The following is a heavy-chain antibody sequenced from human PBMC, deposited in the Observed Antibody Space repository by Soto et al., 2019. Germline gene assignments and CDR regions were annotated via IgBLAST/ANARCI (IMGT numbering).Heavy chain of an antibody. CDR1: GFTFSSYG. Sequence: GGSLRLSCAASGFTFSSYGMHWVRQAPGKGLEWVAVIWYDGSNKYYADSVKGRFTISRDNSKNTLYLQMNSLRAEDTAVYYCARGGIAVAGRGYYMDVWGKGTTVTVSS. CDR3: ARGGIAVAGRGYYMDV. CDR2: IWYDGSNK. J-gene: IGHJ6*03. D-gene: IGHD6-19*01. V-gene: IGHV3-33*01.